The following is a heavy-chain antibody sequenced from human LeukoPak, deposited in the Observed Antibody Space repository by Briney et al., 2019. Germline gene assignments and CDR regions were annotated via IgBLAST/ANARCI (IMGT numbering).Heavy chain of an antibody. CDR3: AGEYYDSSGLDY. CDR2: INHSGST. V-gene: IGHV4-34*01. D-gene: IGHD3-22*01. CDR1: GGSFSGYY. Sequence: PSETLSLTCAVYGGSFSGYYWSWIRQPPGKGLEWIGEINHSGSTNYNPSLKSRVTMSVDTSKNQFSLKLSSVTAADTAVYYCAGEYYDSSGLDYWGQGTLVTVSS. J-gene: IGHJ4*02.